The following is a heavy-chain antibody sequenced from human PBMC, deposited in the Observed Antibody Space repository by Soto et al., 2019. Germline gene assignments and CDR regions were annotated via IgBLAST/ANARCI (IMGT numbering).Heavy chain of an antibody. V-gene: IGHV3-30-3*01. Sequence: LRLSCAASGFTFSSYAMHWVRQAPGKGLEWVAVISYDGSNKYYADSVKGRFTISRDNSKNTLYLQMNSLRAEDTAVYYCARDWQWLVHYWGQGTLVTVSS. CDR2: ISYDGSNK. CDR1: GFTFSSYA. D-gene: IGHD6-19*01. J-gene: IGHJ4*02. CDR3: ARDWQWLVHY.